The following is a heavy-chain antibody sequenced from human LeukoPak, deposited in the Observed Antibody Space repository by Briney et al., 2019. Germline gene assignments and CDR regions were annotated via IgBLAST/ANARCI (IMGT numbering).Heavy chain of an antibody. D-gene: IGHD6-13*01. CDR2: IKQDGSAI. CDR3: ARCGVGVAAAAANC. V-gene: IGHV3-7*01. Sequence: PGGSLRLSCAASGFTLSSYWMSWVRQAPGKGLEWVANIKQDGSAIYYVDSVKSRFTISRDNAKNSLYLQMNSLRAEDTAVYYCARCGVGVAAAAANCWGQGTLLTVSS. CDR1: GFTLSSYW. J-gene: IGHJ4*02.